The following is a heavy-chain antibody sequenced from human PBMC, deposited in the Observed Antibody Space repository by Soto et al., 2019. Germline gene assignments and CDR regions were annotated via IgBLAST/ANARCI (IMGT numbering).Heavy chain of an antibody. CDR2: ISSSSSTI. D-gene: IGHD2-15*01. CDR3: AREGIYYSYYYMDV. V-gene: IGHV3-48*01. J-gene: IGHJ6*03. CDR1: GFTFSSYS. Sequence: EVQLVESGGGLVQPGGSLRLSCAASGFTFSSYSMNWVRQAPGKGLEWVSYISSSSSTIYYADSVKGRFTISRDNAKNSLYLQMNSLRAEDTAVYYCAREGIYYSYYYMDVWGKGTTVTVSS.